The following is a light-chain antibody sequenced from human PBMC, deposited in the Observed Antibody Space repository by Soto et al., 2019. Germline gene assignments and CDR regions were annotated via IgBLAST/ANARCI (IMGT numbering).Light chain of an antibody. J-gene: IGLJ1*01. V-gene: IGLV2-23*02. CDR1: SSDVGSYNL. Sequence: ALTQPASVSGSPGQSITLSCTGTSSDVGSYNLVSWYQQHPGKAPKLMIYEVSKWPSGISNRFSGSKSGNTASLTISGLQAEDEGDYYCCSYAGSHYVFGTGTKVTVL. CDR2: EVS. CDR3: CSYAGSHYV.